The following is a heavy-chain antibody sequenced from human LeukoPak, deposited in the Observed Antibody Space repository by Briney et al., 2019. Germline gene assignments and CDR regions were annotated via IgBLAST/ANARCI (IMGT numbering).Heavy chain of an antibody. J-gene: IGHJ3*02. CDR2: INPNSGGT. V-gene: IGHV1-2*02. CDR1: GYTFTGYY. CDR3: ARGHETLVVITTEGGDAFDI. D-gene: IGHD3-22*01. Sequence: ASVKVSCKASGYTFTGYYMHWVRQAPGQGLEWMGWINPNSGGTNYAQKFQGRVTMTRNTSISTAYMELSSLRSEDTAVYYCARGHETLVVITTEGGDAFDIWGQGTMVTVSS.